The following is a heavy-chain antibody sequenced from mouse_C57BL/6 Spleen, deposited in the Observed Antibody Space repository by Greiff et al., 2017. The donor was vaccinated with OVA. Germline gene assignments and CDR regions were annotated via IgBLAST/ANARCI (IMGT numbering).Heavy chain of an antibody. J-gene: IGHJ1*03. V-gene: IGHV2-2*01. CDR3: ARASLYYGSSYWYFDV. CDR1: GFSLTSYG. CDR2: IWSGGST. Sequence: QVQLKESGPGLVQPSQSLSITCTVSGFSLTSYGVHWVRQSPGKGLEWLGVIWSGGSTDYNAAFISRLSISKDNSKSQVFFKMNSLQADDTDIYYCARASLYYGSSYWYFDVWGTGTTVTVSS. D-gene: IGHD1-1*01.